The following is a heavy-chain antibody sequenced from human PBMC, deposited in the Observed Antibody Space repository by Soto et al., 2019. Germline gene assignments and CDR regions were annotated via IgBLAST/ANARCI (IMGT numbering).Heavy chain of an antibody. V-gene: IGHV3-23*01. Sequence: GGSLRLSCAASGFTFSSYAMSWVLQAPGKGLEWVSAISGSGGSTYYADSVKGRFTISRDNSKNTLYLQMNSLRAEDTAVYYCAKDQEGWMDELALYFVHWGQGTLVTVSS. D-gene: IGHD1-1*01. CDR3: AKDQEGWMDELALYFVH. J-gene: IGHJ4*02. CDR2: ISGSGGST. CDR1: GFTFSSYA.